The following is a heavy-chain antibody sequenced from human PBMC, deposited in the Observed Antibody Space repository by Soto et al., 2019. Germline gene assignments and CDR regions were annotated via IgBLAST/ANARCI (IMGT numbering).Heavy chain of an antibody. CDR2: VYPGDSDT. CDR3: ERRETSGGTFKGMDV. V-gene: IGHV5-51*01. CDR1: GYSFASYW. D-gene: IGHD6-19*01. Sequence: GESLKISCKGSGYSFASYWIAWVRQMPGKGLEWMGVVYPGDSDTRYSQYFQGQVTIKADRYISTAYLQWSSLKASDTAIYYCERRETSGGTFKGMDVWGQGNTVTVYS. J-gene: IGHJ6*02.